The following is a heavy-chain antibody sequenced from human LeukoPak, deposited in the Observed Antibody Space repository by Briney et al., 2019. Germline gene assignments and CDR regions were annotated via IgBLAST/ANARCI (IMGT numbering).Heavy chain of an antibody. Sequence: GGSLRLSCAVSGFTFSSYWMSWVRQAPGKGLEWVANIKQDGSEKYYVDSVKGRFTISRDNAKNSLYLQMNSLRAEDTAVYYCAKIRLVGANDAYNWFDPWGQGTLVTVSS. CDR1: GFTFSSYW. CDR2: IKQDGSEK. V-gene: IGHV3-7*01. CDR3: AKIRLVGANDAYNWFDP. J-gene: IGHJ5*02. D-gene: IGHD1-26*01.